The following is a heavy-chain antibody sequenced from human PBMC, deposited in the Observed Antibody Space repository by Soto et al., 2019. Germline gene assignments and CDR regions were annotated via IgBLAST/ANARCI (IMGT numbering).Heavy chain of an antibody. CDR2: XSXSXRTI. D-gene: IGHD3-10*01. CDR3: ASSITMVRGVIIGTYYYGMDV. V-gene: IGHV3-48*02. J-gene: IGHJ6*02. Sequence: GGSLRLSXAASGFXFSSXSXXWVXQXXGKGXEWVXXXSXSXRTIYYADSVKGRFTISRDNAKNSLYLQMNSLRDEDTAVYYCASSITMVRGVIIGTYYYGMDVWGQGTTVTVSS. CDR1: GFXFSSXS.